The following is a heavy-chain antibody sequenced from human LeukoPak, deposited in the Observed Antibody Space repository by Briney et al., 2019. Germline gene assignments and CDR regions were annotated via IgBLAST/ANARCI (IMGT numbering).Heavy chain of an antibody. V-gene: IGHV3-30*02. Sequence: GGSLRLSCAASGFTFSSYGMHWVRQAPGKGLEWVAFIQFDGSNKYCADSVKGRFTISRDNSKNTLYLQMNSLRAEDTAVYYCAKELGSYLNYYYYMDVWGKGTTVTVSS. D-gene: IGHD3-10*01. CDR2: IQFDGSNK. CDR1: GFTFSSYG. J-gene: IGHJ6*03. CDR3: AKELGSYLNYYYYMDV.